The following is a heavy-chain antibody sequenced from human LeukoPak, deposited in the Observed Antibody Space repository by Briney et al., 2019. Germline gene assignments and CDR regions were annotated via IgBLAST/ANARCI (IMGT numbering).Heavy chain of an antibody. D-gene: IGHD1-26*01. CDR2: ISGSGGST. CDR3: AKDRSREEYYYYGMDV. Sequence: GGSLRLSCAASAFSLNAYNMNWVRQAPGKGLEWVSAISGSGGSTYYADSVKGRFTISRDNSKNTLYLQMNSLRAEDTAVYYCAKDRSREEYYYYGMDVWGQGTTVTVSS. V-gene: IGHV3-23*01. J-gene: IGHJ6*02. CDR1: AFSLNAYN.